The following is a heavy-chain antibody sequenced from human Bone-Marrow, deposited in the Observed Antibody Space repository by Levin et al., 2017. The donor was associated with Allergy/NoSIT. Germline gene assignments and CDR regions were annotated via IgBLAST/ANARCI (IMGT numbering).Heavy chain of an antibody. J-gene: IGHJ6*02. CDR2: IIWSGSIV. Sequence: GGSLRLSCAASGFSFDDYAMHWVRQAPGKALEWVSGIIWSGSIVQYADSVKGRFTISRDNVKKSLFLQMNSLSTEDTAFYYCVKALTSSSLALRVDVWGQGTTVTVSS. CDR1: GFSFDDYA. V-gene: IGHV3-9*01. CDR3: VKALTSSSLALRVDV. D-gene: IGHD2-2*01.